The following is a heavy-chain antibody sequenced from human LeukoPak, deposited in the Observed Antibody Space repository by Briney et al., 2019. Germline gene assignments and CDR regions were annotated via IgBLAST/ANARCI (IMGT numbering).Heavy chain of an antibody. CDR2: INSDGSST. J-gene: IGHJ6*02. CDR3: ARELITMVRGVDYYYGMDV. Sequence: GGSLRLSCAASGFTFSSYWMHWVRQAPGKGLVWVSRINSDGSSTSYADSVKGRFTISRDNAKNTLYLQMNSLRAEDTAVYYCARELITMVRGVDYYYGMDVWGQGTTVTASS. CDR1: GFTFSSYW. V-gene: IGHV3-74*01. D-gene: IGHD3-10*01.